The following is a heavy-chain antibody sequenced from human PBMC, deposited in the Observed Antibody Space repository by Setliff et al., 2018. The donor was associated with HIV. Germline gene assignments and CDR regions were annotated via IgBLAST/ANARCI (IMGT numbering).Heavy chain of an antibody. CDR1: GYSISSGYY. V-gene: IGHV4-38-2*01. J-gene: IGHJ3*02. D-gene: IGHD3-22*01. CDR3: ARSTYYYDSSGYDAFDI. CDR2: IYHSGST. Sequence: PSETLSLTCAVSGYSISSGYYWGWSRQPPGKGLEWIGSIYHSGSTYYNPSLKSRVTISVDTSKNQFSLKLSSVTAADTAVYYCARSTYYYDSSGYDAFDIWGQGTMVTVSS.